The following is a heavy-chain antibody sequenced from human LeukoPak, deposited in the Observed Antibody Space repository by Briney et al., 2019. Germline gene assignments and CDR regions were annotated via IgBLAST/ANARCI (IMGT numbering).Heavy chain of an antibody. J-gene: IGHJ4*02. V-gene: IGHV3-21*01. CDR3: AGGVVVTHFDY. CDR2: ISSSSSYI. D-gene: IGHD2-21*02. CDR1: GFTFSSYS. Sequence: GGSLRLSCAASGFTFSSYSMNWVRQAPGKGLEWVSSISSSSSYIYYADSVKGRFTISRDNAKNSLYLQMNSLRAEDTAVYYCAGGVVVTHFDYWGQGTLVTVSS.